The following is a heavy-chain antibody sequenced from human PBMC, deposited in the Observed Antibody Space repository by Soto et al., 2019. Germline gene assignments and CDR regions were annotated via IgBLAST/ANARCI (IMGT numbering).Heavy chain of an antibody. D-gene: IGHD5-12*01. J-gene: IGHJ4*02. CDR3: ARGRRDGYTLPGKRFDY. CDR2: INHSGST. Sequence: QVQLQQWGAGLLKPSETLSLTCAVYGGSFSGYYWSWIRQPPGKGLEWIGEINHSGSTNYNPSLKSRVTISVDTSKNQFSLKLSSVTAADTAVYYCARGRRDGYTLPGKRFDYWGQGTLVTVSS. V-gene: IGHV4-34*01. CDR1: GGSFSGYY.